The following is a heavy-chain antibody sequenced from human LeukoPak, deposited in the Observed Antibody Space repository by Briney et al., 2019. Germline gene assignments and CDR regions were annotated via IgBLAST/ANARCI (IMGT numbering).Heavy chain of an antibody. J-gene: IGHJ3*02. D-gene: IGHD3-10*01. V-gene: IGHV3-48*01. Sequence: PGGSLRLSCVASGFTLSTASMNWVRRAPGKGLEWISHIDKGGNTIYYAASVKGRFTLSRDNSQNTVYLQMDSLRPEDTAVYYCARDYYYGSGTPPGDTFDIWGQGTMVTVSS. CDR1: GFTLSTAS. CDR2: IDKGGNTI. CDR3: ARDYYYGSGTPPGDTFDI.